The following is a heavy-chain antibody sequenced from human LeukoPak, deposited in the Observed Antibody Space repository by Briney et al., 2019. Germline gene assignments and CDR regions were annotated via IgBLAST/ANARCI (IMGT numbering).Heavy chain of an antibody. Sequence: SETLSLTCTVSGGSISNYYWSWIRQPPGKGLEWIGYIYYSGSTNYNPSLKSRVTISVVTSKNQFSLKLSSVTAADTAIYYCARLTSGWYVIYWGQGTLVTVSS. CDR3: ARLTSGWYVIY. CDR1: GGSISNYY. CDR2: IYYSGST. D-gene: IGHD6-19*01. V-gene: IGHV4-59*08. J-gene: IGHJ4*02.